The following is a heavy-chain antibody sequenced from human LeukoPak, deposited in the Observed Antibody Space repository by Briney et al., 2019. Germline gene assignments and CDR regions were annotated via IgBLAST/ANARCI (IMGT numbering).Heavy chain of an antibody. J-gene: IGHJ5*02. CDR1: GFTFSSYA. Sequence: PGGSLRLSCAASGFTFSSYAMSWVRQAPGKGLEWLSAISGSGGSTYYADSVKGRFTISRDNSKNTLYLQMNSLRAEDTAVYYCAKDLIVATGRRFDPWGQGTLVTVSS. CDR2: ISGSGGST. CDR3: AKDLIVATGRRFDP. D-gene: IGHD5-12*01. V-gene: IGHV3-23*01.